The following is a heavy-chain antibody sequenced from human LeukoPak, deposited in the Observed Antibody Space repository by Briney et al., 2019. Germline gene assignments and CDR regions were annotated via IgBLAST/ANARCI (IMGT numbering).Heavy chain of an antibody. CDR3: AKGVSRYCSSTSCYPPFDY. V-gene: IGHV3-23*01. Sequence: GGSLRLSCAASGFTFSSYAMSWVRQAPGKGLEWVSAISGSAGSTYYADSVKGRFTISRDNSKNTLYLQMNSLRAEDTAVYYCAKGVSRYCSSTSCYPPFDYWGQGTLVTVSS. CDR2: ISGSAGST. CDR1: GFTFSSYA. D-gene: IGHD2-2*01. J-gene: IGHJ4*02.